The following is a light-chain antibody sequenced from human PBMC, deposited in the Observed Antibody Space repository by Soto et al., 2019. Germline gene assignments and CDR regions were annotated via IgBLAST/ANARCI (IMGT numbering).Light chain of an antibody. V-gene: IGLV2-14*01. CDR3: CSYTSSTNYV. J-gene: IGLJ1*01. CDR2: EVS. CDR1: SSDTSIYNY. Sequence: QSVLTHPASVSGSPGQSITISCTGTSSDTSIYNYVFWYQQHPGIAPKLIIYEVSNRPSGISNRFSGAKSGNTASLTISGFQVEDEADYYCCSYTSSTNYVFGAGTKVTVL.